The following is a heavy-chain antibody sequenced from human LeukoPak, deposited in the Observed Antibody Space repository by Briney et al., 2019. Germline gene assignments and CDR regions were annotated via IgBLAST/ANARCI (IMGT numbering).Heavy chain of an antibody. Sequence: GGSLRLSCAASGFTFSSYAMSWVRQAPGKGLEWVSAISGSGGSTYYADSVKGRFTISRDNSKNTLYLQMNSLRAEDTAVYYCAKAGDYDFWSGYPYYFDYWGQGTLVTVSS. CDR3: AKAGDYDFWSGYPYYFDY. V-gene: IGHV3-23*01. CDR2: ISGSGGST. CDR1: GFTFSSYA. D-gene: IGHD3-3*01. J-gene: IGHJ4*02.